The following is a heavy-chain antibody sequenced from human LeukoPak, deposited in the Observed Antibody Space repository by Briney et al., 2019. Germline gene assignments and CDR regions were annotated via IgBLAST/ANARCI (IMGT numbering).Heavy chain of an antibody. Sequence: SETLSLTCTVSGGSISSSSYYWGWIRQPPGKGLEWIGSIYYSGSTYYNTSLKSRVTISVDTSKIQFSLKLSSVTAADTAVYYCARHAISYSSSWYEEANWFDPWGQGTLVTVPS. CDR1: GGSISSSSYY. J-gene: IGHJ5*02. D-gene: IGHD6-13*01. CDR3: ARHAISYSSSWYEEANWFDP. CDR2: IYYSGST. V-gene: IGHV4-39*01.